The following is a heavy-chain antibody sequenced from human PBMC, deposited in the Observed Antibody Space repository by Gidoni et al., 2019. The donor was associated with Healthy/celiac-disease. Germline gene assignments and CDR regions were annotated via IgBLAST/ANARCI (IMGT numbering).Heavy chain of an antibody. D-gene: IGHD6-19*01. CDR3: ARDFKAVAGRGGYFDY. V-gene: IGHV3-30-3*01. J-gene: IGHJ4*02. Sequence: QVQLVASGGGVVQPGRSLRLSCAASGFTFGSYAMHWVRQAPGKGLEWVAVISYDGSNKYYADSVKGRFTISRDNSKNTLYLQMNSLRAEDTAVYYCARDFKAVAGRGGYFDYWGQGTLVTVSS. CDR2: ISYDGSNK. CDR1: GFTFGSYA.